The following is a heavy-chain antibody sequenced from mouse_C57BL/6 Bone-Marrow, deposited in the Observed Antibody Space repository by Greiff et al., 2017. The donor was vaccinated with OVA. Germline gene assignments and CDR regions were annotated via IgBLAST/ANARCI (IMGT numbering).Heavy chain of an antibody. J-gene: IGHJ4*01. CDR2: ISNGGGST. V-gene: IGHV5-12*01. Sequence: DVMLVESGGGLVQPGGSLKLSCAASGFTFSDFYMYWIRQTPEKRLEWVAYISNGGGSTYYPDTVKGRFTISRDNAKNTLYRQMSRLKSEDTAMYYCARLDAMDYWGQGTSVTVSS. CDR1: GFTFSDFY. CDR3: ARLDAMDY.